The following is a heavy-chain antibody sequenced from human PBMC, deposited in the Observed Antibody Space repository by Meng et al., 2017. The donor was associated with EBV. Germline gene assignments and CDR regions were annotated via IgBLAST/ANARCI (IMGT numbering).Heavy chain of an antibody. Sequence: QVQVGQSGAEVKRPGSSVKISCKTSGGPFRSDAVSWVRQGPGQGLEWLGGLIPMSGAPHYAQKFQDRVTITADEYTRTHYMELSSLRSDDTAMYYCASESGRGFTPDFWGQGTLVTGSS. CDR2: LIPMSGAP. CDR1: GGPFRSDA. J-gene: IGHJ4*02. V-gene: IGHV1-69*01. D-gene: IGHD3-10*01. CDR3: ASESGRGFTPDF.